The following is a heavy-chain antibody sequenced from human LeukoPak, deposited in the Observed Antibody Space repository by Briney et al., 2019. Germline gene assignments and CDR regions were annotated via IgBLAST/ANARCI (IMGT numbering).Heavy chain of an antibody. CDR1: GGSIISSY. D-gene: IGHD7-27*01. J-gene: IGHJ4*02. V-gene: IGHV4-59*03. Sequence: SETLSLTCTVPGGSIISSYWTWIRQPPGKGLEWIGYMYNSGRTTNYNPSLKSRATISMDTSKNQFSLNLKSVTAADTAIYYCAKIPGDRPDDWGQGTLVTVS. CDR2: MYNSGRTT. CDR3: AKIPGDRPDD.